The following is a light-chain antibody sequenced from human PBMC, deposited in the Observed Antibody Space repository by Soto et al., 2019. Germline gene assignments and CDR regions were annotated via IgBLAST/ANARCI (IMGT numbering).Light chain of an antibody. J-gene: IGKJ1*01. V-gene: IGKV3-15*01. CDR2: AAS. CDR3: QQYNYWPRT. Sequence: EIVLRQSPATLSLSPGERATLSCRASQSVSSYLAWYQQKPGQAPRLLIYAASTRATGIPGRFSGSGSGTEFSLTISSLQSEDFAVYYCQQYNYWPRTFGQGTKVE. CDR1: QSVSSY.